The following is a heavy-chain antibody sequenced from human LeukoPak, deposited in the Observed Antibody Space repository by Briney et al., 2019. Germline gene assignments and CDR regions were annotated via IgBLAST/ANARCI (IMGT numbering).Heavy chain of an antibody. Sequence: GGSLRLSCAASGFTFSSYGMHWVRQAPGKGLEWVAFIRYDGSNKYYADSVKGRFTISRDNSKNTLYLQMNSLRAEDTAVCYCAKDRLIVATIDHYFDYWGQGTLVTVSS. D-gene: IGHD5-12*01. V-gene: IGHV3-30*02. CDR2: IRYDGSNK. CDR1: GFTFSSYG. J-gene: IGHJ4*02. CDR3: AKDRLIVATIDHYFDY.